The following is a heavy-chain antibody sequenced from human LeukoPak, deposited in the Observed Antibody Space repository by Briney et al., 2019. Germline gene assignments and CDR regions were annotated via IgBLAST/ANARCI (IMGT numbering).Heavy chain of an antibody. D-gene: IGHD2-15*01. Sequence: PGRSLRLSCAASGFTFSSFGMHWVRQAPGKGLEYVSAISYDGSNKYYADSVKGRFTISRDNSKNTLYLQMNSLRAEDTAVYYCAKAADSLGLFDYWGQGTMVTVSS. CDR2: ISYDGSNK. J-gene: IGHJ4*02. CDR1: GFTFSSFG. V-gene: IGHV3-30*18. CDR3: AKAADSLGLFDY.